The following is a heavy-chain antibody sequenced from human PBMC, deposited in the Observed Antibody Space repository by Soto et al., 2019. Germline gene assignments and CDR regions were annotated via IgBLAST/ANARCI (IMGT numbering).Heavy chain of an antibody. J-gene: IGHJ5*02. Sequence: QVTLKESGPVLVKPTETLTLRCTVSGLSITDSEMGVSWIRQPPGKALAWLAHIDSSGEKSYRTFLKSRLTIPKDTSKSQIVLIMTSMDPADTATYYCARRHLAVAVSPWFDPWGQGILVTVSS. CDR1: GLSITDSEMG. D-gene: IGHD3-16*01. CDR3: ARRHLAVAVSPWFDP. CDR2: IDSSGEK. V-gene: IGHV2-26*01.